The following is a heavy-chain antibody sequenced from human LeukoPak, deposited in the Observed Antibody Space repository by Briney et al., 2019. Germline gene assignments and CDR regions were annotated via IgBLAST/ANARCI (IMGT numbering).Heavy chain of an antibody. J-gene: IGHJ5*02. V-gene: IGHV5-51*01. CDR2: IYPGDSDT. Sequence: GESLKISCKGSGYSFTSYWIGWVRQMPGKGLEWMGIIYPGDSDTGYSPSFQGQVTISADKSISTAYLQWSSLKASDTAMYYCARHEAAAAGRSWFDPWGQGTLVTVSS. CDR1: GYSFTSYW. CDR3: ARHEAAAAGRSWFDP. D-gene: IGHD6-13*01.